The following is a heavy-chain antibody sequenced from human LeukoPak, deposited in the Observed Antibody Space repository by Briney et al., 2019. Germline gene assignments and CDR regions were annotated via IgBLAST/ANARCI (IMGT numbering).Heavy chain of an antibody. CDR2: INDNGANT. J-gene: IGHJ4*02. V-gene: IGHV3-23*01. CDR1: GFTFKEYG. Sequence: PGGSLRLSCAASGFTFKEYGMSWFGRAPGKGWNGVSTINDNGANTHYADSLKGRFTISRDSSKNTLFLQMNSLRADDTARYYCTKGDGGWYPIDSWGQGTLIIVSS. CDR3: TKGDGGWYPIDS. D-gene: IGHD6-19*01.